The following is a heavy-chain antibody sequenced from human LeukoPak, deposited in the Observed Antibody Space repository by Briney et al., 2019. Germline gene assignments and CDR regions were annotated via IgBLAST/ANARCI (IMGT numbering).Heavy chain of an antibody. CDR2: IYYSGST. V-gene: IGHV4-31*03. D-gene: IGHD2-2*01. CDR1: GGSISSGGYY. Sequence: SQTLSLTCTVSGGSISSGGYYWSWIRQHPGKGLEWIGYIYYSGSTYYNPSLKSRVTISVDTSKNQFSLKLSSVTAADTAVYYCASSYCSSTSCWLGSRRGGWFDPWGQGTLVTVSS. J-gene: IGHJ5*02. CDR3: ASSYCSSTSCWLGSRRGGWFDP.